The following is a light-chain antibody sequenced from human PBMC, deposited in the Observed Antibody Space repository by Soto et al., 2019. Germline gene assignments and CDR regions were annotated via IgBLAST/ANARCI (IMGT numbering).Light chain of an antibody. V-gene: IGKV3-11*01. J-gene: IGKJ4*01. CDR1: QSVGST. Sequence: EIVLTQSPATLSLSPGERATLSCRASQSVGSTLAWYQQKPGQAPRLIIYNASNRAGGIPARFSGSGSGTDFTLTISSLEPEDFAVYNCQQCSTWLTFGGGTKVDIK. CDR3: QQCSTWLT. CDR2: NAS.